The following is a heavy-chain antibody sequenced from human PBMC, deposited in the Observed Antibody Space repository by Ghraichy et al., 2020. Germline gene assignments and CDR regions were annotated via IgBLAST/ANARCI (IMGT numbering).Heavy chain of an antibody. J-gene: IGHJ4*02. CDR1: GLTFSSYA. Sequence: GGSLRLSCVASGLTFSSYAMSWVRQAPGKGLEWVSGISSGGSSTFYADSVKGRFTISRDNSKNTLYLQINSLRAEDTALYYCANRGGDSKFFEYWGQGTLVTVSS. CDR3: ANRGGDSKFFEY. CDR2: ISSGGSST. D-gene: IGHD4-17*01. V-gene: IGHV3-23*01.